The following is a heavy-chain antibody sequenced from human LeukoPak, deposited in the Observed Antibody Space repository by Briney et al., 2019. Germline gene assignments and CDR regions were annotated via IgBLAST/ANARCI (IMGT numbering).Heavy chain of an antibody. Sequence: GGSLRLSCSASGFTFSSYAIHWVRQAPGKGLEYVSGISSNGGNTYNANSLKGRITITRDNSKNTVDLQMSSLRTEDTAVYFCVKRTGLYFDYWGQGTLVTVSS. V-gene: IGHV3-64D*09. J-gene: IGHJ4*02. CDR3: VKRTGLYFDY. CDR1: GFTFSSYA. CDR2: ISSNGGNT. D-gene: IGHD7-27*01.